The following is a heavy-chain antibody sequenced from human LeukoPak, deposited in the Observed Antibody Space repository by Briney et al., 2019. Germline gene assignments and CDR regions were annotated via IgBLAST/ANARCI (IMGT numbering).Heavy chain of an antibody. J-gene: IGHJ4*02. Sequence: GGSLRLSCSASGFTFSDSAMHWVRQASGKGLEWVGRIRNKVHSYATAYAASVQGRFTISRDDSKNTAYLQMNSLKPEDTAEYYCATSPSDSRGYFYIYSWGQGTLVTVSS. CDR2: IRNKVHSYAT. D-gene: IGHD3-10*01. CDR1: GFTFSDSA. CDR3: ATSPSDSRGYFYIYS. V-gene: IGHV3-73*01.